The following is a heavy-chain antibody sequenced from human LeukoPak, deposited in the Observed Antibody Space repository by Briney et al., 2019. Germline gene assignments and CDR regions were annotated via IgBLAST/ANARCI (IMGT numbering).Heavy chain of an antibody. Sequence: SGTLSLTCTVSGGSISSYYWSWIRQPAGKGLEWIGRIYTSGSTNYNPSLKSRVTMSVDTSKNQFSLKLSSVTAADTAVYYCARHGSSWYLNWYFDLWGRGTLVTVSS. J-gene: IGHJ2*01. CDR1: GGSISSYY. CDR3: ARHGSSWYLNWYFDL. D-gene: IGHD6-13*01. CDR2: IYTSGST. V-gene: IGHV4-4*07.